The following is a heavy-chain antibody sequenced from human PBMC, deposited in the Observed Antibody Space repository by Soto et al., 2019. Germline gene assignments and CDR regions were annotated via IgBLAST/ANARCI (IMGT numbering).Heavy chain of an antibody. J-gene: IGHJ4*02. CDR3: ARAVLRYFDWLLMELDY. CDR2: IYYSGST. Sequence: QLQLQESGPGLVKPSETLSLTCTVSGGSISSSSYYWGWIRQPPGKGLEWIGSIYYSGSTYYNPSLKMRVTISVDTSKNQFSLKLSSVTAADTAVYYCARAVLRYFDWLLMELDYWGQGTLVTVSS. V-gene: IGHV4-39*01. CDR1: GGSISSSSYY. D-gene: IGHD3-9*01.